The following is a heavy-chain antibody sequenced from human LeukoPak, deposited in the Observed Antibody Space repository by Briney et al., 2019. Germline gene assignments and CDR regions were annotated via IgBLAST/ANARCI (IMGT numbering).Heavy chain of an antibody. CDR3: AKDPSIVVVPAAKFDY. Sequence: GGSLRLSCAASGFTFSSYAMSWVRQAPGKGLEWVAAINGSGGSTYYADSVKGRFTISRDNSKNTLYLQMNSLRAEDTAVYYCAKDPSIVVVPAAKFDYRGQGTLVTVSS. D-gene: IGHD2-2*01. CDR1: GFTFSSYA. CDR2: INGSGGST. V-gene: IGHV3-23*01. J-gene: IGHJ4*02.